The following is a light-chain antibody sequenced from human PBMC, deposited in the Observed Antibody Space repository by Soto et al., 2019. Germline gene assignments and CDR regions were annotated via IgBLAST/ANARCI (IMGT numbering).Light chain of an antibody. J-gene: IGLJ1*01. CDR1: RSNIGNNY. Sequence: QSVLTQPPSVSAAPGQKVTISCSGSRSNIGNNYVSWYQQLPGTAPKLLIYDKNKRPSGIPDRFSGSKSGTSATLGITGLQTGDEADYYCGTWDSSLGYVFGTGTKVTVL. CDR3: GTWDSSLGYV. V-gene: IGLV1-51*01. CDR2: DKN.